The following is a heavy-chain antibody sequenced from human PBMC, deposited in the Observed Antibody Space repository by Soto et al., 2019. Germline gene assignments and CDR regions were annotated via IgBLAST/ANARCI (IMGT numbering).Heavy chain of an antibody. V-gene: IGHV1-69*06. CDR1: GGTFSSYA. CDR2: IIPIFGTA. D-gene: IGHD6-13*01. J-gene: IGHJ3*02. Sequence: SVKVSCKASGGTFSSYAISWLREAPGQGLEWMGGIIPIFGTANYAQKFQGRVTITADKSTSTAYMELSSLRSEDTAVYYCAREKAGTSAFDIWGQGTMVTVSS. CDR3: AREKAGTSAFDI.